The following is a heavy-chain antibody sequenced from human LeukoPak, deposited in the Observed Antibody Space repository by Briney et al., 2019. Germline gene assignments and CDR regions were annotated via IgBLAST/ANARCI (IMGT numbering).Heavy chain of an antibody. V-gene: IGHV1-3*01. Sequence: GASVKVSCKASGYTFTSYALHWVRQAPGQRLEWMGWINVGNGNTKYSQKFQDRVTFTRDTSASTAYMELSSLRSEDTAVYYCARDEIEELLTGWGGMDVWGQGTTVTVSS. CDR1: GYTFTSYA. D-gene: IGHD3-10*01. J-gene: IGHJ6*02. CDR3: ARDEIEELLTGWGGMDV. CDR2: INVGNGNT.